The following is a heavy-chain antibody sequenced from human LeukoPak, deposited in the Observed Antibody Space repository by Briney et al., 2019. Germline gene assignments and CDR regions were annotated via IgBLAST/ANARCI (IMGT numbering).Heavy chain of an antibody. Sequence: GGSLRLSCAASGFTVSDNFLSWVRQAPGKGLEWVSVIYSGGSTSYADSVKGRFTVSRDNSKNTLYLQMNSLRAEDTAVYYCAIGGSRIVVVPTYYFDYWGQGTLVTVSS. J-gene: IGHJ4*02. CDR1: GFTVSDNF. D-gene: IGHD3-22*01. CDR2: IYSGGST. V-gene: IGHV3-53*01. CDR3: AIGGSRIVVVPTYYFDY.